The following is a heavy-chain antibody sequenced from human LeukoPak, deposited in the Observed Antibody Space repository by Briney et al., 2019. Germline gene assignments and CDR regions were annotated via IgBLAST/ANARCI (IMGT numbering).Heavy chain of an antibody. Sequence: SGTLSLTCAVSGGSISSSNWWSWVRQPPGKGLEWIGYIYHSGSTYYNPSLKSRVTISVDRSKNQFSLKLSSVTAADTAVYYCAREGCSSTSCYLDIWGQGTMVTVSS. D-gene: IGHD2-2*01. V-gene: IGHV4-4*02. CDR2: IYHSGST. CDR3: AREGCSSTSCYLDI. CDR1: GGSISSSNW. J-gene: IGHJ3*02.